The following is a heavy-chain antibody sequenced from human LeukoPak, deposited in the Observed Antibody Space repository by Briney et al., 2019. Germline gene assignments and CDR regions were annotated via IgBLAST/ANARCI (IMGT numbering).Heavy chain of an antibody. CDR3: ARDYYYDSSGYSNN. J-gene: IGHJ4*02. Sequence: GGSLRLSCAASGFTFSSYAMSWVRQAPGKGLEWVSAISGSGSTIYYADSVKGRFTISRDNAKNSLYLQMNSLRAEDTAVYYCARDYYYDSSGYSNNWGQGTLVTVSS. CDR1: GFTFSSYA. D-gene: IGHD3-22*01. V-gene: IGHV3-23*01. CDR2: ISGSGSTI.